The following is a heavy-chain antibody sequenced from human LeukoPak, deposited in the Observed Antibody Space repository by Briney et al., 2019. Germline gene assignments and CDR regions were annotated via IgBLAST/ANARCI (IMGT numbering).Heavy chain of an antibody. D-gene: IGHD3-22*01. CDR3: ARGPSDYYDSSGYRQDY. Sequence: SQTLSLTCAVSGGSISSGGYSWSWIRQPPGKGLEWIGYIYHSGSTNYNPSLKSRVTISVDTSKNQFSLKLSSVTAADTAVYYCARGPSDYYDSSGYRQDYWGQGTLVTVSS. V-gene: IGHV4-30-2*01. CDR1: GGSISSGGYS. CDR2: IYHSGST. J-gene: IGHJ4*02.